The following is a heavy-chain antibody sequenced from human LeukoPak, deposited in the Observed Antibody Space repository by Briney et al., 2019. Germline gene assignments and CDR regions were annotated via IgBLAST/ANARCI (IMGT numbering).Heavy chain of an antibody. Sequence: GGSLRLSCAASGFTFSSYSMNWVRQAPGKGLEWVSSISSSSSYIYYADSVKGRFTISRDNAKNSLYLQMNSLRAEDTAVYYCARRNTTGTTRGHYYMDVWGKGTTVTVSS. CDR3: ARRNTTGTTRGHYYMDV. V-gene: IGHV3-21*01. CDR1: GFTFSSYS. D-gene: IGHD1-1*01. J-gene: IGHJ6*03. CDR2: ISSSSSYI.